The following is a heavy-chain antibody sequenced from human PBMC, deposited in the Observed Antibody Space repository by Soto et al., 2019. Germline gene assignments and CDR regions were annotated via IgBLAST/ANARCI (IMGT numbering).Heavy chain of an antibody. V-gene: IGHV3-23*01. CDR2: ISGSYGRT. Sequence: EVQLLESGGGLVQPGGSLRLSCAASGFTFNSYDMSWVRQAPGKRLEWVSGISGSYGRTYYADSVKGRFTICRDNLKNPLWLQMNSLRAEDTAVYYCAEDEERGGWPDYWGQGTLVTVSS. CDR1: GFTFNSYD. D-gene: IGHD2-15*01. J-gene: IGHJ4*02. CDR3: AEDEERGGWPDY.